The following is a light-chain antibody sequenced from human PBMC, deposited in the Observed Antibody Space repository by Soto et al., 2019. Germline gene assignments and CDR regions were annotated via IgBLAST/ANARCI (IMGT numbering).Light chain of an antibody. Sequence: QLVLTQSPSASASLGASVKLTCTLSSGHSTYAIAWHQQQPGKGPRYLMKVNNDGSHIKGDGIPDRFSASTSGAEGYLTISSLQSEDEGDYYCQTWGSGIRVFGGGTKLTVL. V-gene: IGLV4-69*02. CDR1: SGHSTYA. CDR3: QTWGSGIRV. J-gene: IGLJ3*02. CDR2: VNNDGSH.